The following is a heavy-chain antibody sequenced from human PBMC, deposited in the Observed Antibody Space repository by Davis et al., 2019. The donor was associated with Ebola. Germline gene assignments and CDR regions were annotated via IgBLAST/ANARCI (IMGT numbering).Heavy chain of an antibody. J-gene: IGHJ3*02. D-gene: IGHD3-3*01. Sequence: GESPMTSCAASGFTFSSYAMSWVRQAPGKGLEWVSAISGSGGSTYYADSVKGRFTISRDNSKNTLYLQMNSLRAEDTAIYYCAKDKNYDFWSGYPHDAFDIWGQGTMVTVSS. CDR1: GFTFSSYA. V-gene: IGHV3-23*01. CDR3: AKDKNYDFWSGYPHDAFDI. CDR2: ISGSGGST.